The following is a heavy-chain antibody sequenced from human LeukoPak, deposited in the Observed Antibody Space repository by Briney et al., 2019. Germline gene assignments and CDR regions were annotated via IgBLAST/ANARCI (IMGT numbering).Heavy chain of an antibody. D-gene: IGHD2-8*02. V-gene: IGHV3-30-3*01. J-gene: IGHJ4*02. CDR1: GFTFSSYA. CDR2: ISYDGSNK. Sequence: GGSLRLSCAASGFTFSSYAMLWVRQAPGKGLEWVAVISYDGSNKYYADSVKGRFTISRDNSKNTLYLQMNSLRAEDTAVYYCARDGLLGYFDYWGQGTLVTVSS. CDR3: ARDGLLGYFDY.